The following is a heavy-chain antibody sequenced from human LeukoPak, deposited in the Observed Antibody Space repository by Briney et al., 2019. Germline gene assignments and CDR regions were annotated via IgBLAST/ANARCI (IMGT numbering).Heavy chain of an antibody. J-gene: IGHJ6*04. Sequence: GGSLRLSCAASGFPFSSYGMHWVRQAAGKGLEWMSFIRFDGSDRYYADSVKGRFTISRDNSKSTLYLQMNSLRAEDTAVYYCAELGITMIGGVWSKGTTVTISS. CDR1: GFPFSSYG. V-gene: IGHV3-30*02. CDR3: AELGITMIGGV. CDR2: IRFDGSDR. D-gene: IGHD3-10*02.